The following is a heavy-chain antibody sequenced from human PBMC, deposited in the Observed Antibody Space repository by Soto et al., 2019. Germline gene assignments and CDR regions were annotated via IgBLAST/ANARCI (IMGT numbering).Heavy chain of an antibody. CDR3: ARERGYSGEGDYFDY. D-gene: IGHD5-12*01. J-gene: IGHJ4*02. CDR2: IYYSGSN. Sequence: TLSLPCTVSGGSLSSGSYYWSWIRQHPGKGLEWIGYIYYSGSNYYNQSLKSRVTISVETSKNQFSLKLSSLTAADTAVYYCARERGYSGEGDYFDYWGQGTLATVS. V-gene: IGHV4-31*03. CDR1: GGSLSSGSYY.